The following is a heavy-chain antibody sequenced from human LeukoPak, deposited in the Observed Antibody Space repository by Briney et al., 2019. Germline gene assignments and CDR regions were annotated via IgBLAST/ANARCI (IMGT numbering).Heavy chain of an antibody. CDR1: GGTFSSYA. J-gene: IGHJ4*02. CDR3: ARSRMVPGVIIGPPHLLFDY. CDR2: IIPIIGTA. V-gene: IGHV1-69*06. D-gene: IGHD3-10*01. Sequence: SVKVSCKASGGTFSSYAFSWVRQAPGQGLEWMGGIIPIIGTANYAQKFQGRVTITADKSTSTAYMELSSLRSEDTAVYYCARSRMVPGVIIGPPHLLFDYWGQGTLVTVSS.